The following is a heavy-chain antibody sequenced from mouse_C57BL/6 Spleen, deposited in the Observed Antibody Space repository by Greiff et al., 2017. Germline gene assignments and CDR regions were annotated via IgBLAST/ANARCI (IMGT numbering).Heavy chain of an antibody. Sequence: QVQLKESGPELVKPGASVKISCKASGYAFSSSWMNWVKQRPGKGLEWIGRIYPGDGDTNYNGKFKGKATLTADKSSSTAYMQLSSLTSEDSAVYFGAREDADSSGAWFAYWGQGTLVTVSA. J-gene: IGHJ3*01. V-gene: IGHV1-82*01. D-gene: IGHD3-2*02. CDR2: IYPGDGDT. CDR1: GYAFSSSW. CDR3: AREDADSSGAWFAY.